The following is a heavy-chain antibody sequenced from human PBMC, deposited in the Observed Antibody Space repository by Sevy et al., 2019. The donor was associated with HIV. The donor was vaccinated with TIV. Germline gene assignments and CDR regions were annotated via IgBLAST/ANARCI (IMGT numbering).Heavy chain of an antibody. Sequence: GGSLRLSCAGSGFTFINTWMSWVRQAPGKGLEWIGRIKRKTDGGTTDYAAPVKGRFSISRDDSKNTLYLQMNSLKTEDTAVYYCTTQWFWGQGTLVTVSS. CDR2: IKRKTDGGTT. CDR1: GFTFINTW. D-gene: IGHD3-22*01. J-gene: IGHJ4*01. CDR3: TTQWF. V-gene: IGHV3-15*01.